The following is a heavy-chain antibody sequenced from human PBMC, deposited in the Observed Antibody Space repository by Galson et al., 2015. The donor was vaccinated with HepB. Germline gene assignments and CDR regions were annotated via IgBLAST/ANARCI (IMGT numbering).Heavy chain of an antibody. Sequence: WIRQPPGKGLEWIGYIYHSGSTYYNPSLKSRVTISGDRTKNQFSLKLSSVTAADTAMYYCARGISYYDFLTGNSNKYYFDYWGQGTLVTVSS. J-gene: IGHJ4*02. CDR3: ARGISYYDFLTGNSNKYYFDY. V-gene: IGHV4-30-2*01. D-gene: IGHD3-9*01. CDR2: IYHSGST.